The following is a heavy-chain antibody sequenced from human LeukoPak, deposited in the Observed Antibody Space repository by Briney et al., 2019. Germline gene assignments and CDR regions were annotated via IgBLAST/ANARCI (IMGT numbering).Heavy chain of an antibody. Sequence: GGSLRLPCAASGFPFRIYAMHWVRHATGKGPVWVSLISWSTGSTYYADSVKGLYSISRDNPKNTVYLQMNSLRVEDTAVYYGEKWAFSGIVGDTTLDYWGQGTLVTVSS. V-gene: IGHV3-23*01. J-gene: IGHJ4*02. D-gene: IGHD1-26*01. CDR2: ISWSTGST. CDR3: EKWAFSGIVGDTTLDY. CDR1: GFPFRIYA.